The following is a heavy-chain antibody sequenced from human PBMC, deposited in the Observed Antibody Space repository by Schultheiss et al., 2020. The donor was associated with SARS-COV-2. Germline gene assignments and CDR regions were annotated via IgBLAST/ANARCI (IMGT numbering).Heavy chain of an antibody. CDR1: GGTFSSYA. Sequence: SVKVSCKASGGTFSSYAISWVRQAPGQGLEWMGGIIPNSGGTNYAQKFQGRVTITADESTSTAYMELSSLRSEDTAVYYCASSSTWSHPDHVSYWGQGTLVTVSS. D-gene: IGHD6-13*01. CDR2: IIPNSGGT. CDR3: ASSSTWSHPDHVSY. J-gene: IGHJ4*02. V-gene: IGHV1-69*13.